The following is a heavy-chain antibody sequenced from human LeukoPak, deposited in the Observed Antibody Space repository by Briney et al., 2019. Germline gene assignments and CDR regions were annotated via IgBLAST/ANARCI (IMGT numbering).Heavy chain of an antibody. V-gene: IGHV1-18*01. CDR2: ISTYKGNT. J-gene: IGHJ2*01. Sequence: ASVKVSCKASGYTLTSYGIRWVRQAPAQGLEGVGWISTYKGNTNYAQKLQGRVTMTTDTSTSRAYMELRRLRSDDTPVYYWAREGLWSDWYFDLWGRGTLVTVSS. CDR3: AREGLWSDWYFDL. D-gene: IGHD5-18*01. CDR1: GYTLTSYG.